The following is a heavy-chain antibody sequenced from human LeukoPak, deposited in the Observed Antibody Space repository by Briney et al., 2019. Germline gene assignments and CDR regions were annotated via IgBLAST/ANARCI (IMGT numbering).Heavy chain of an antibody. CDR3: AVYCSGGSCYPGY. V-gene: IGHV1-18*01. J-gene: IGHJ4*02. D-gene: IGHD2-15*01. CDR1: GYTFTSYD. CDR2: ISANNGDT. Sequence: ASVKVSCKASGYTFTSYDINWVRQAPGQGLEWMGWISANNGDTDYPPKLQGRVTMTTDTSTSTAYMELRSLRSDDTAVYYCAVYCSGGSCYPGYWGQGTLVTVSS.